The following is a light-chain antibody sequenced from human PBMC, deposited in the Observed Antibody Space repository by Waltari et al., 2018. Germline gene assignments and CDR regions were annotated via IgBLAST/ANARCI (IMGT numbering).Light chain of an antibody. J-gene: IGLJ3*02. CDR3: QSFDNNLSGSV. CDR1: SSNFGAGYD. Sequence: QSVLTQPPSMSGAPGQKVTIPCTGGSSNFGAGYDVHWYQQFPGAAPKLLIFGNTNRASGVPGRFSGSKSGTSASLAIAGLQSEDEAVYYCQSFDNNLSGSVFVGGTKLTVL. V-gene: IGLV1-40*01. CDR2: GNT.